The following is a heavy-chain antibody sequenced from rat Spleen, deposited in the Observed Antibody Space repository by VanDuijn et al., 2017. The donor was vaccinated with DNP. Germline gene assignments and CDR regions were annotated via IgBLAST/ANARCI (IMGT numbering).Heavy chain of an antibody. J-gene: IGHJ3*01. Sequence: EVQLVESGGGLVQPGRSLKLSCAASGFTFSDYYMAWVRQAPTKGLEWVAYIAYDGGITYYGDSVKGRFTISRDNARNTLYLQMDSLRSEDTATYYCSTADYSSYWGQGTLVTVSS. CDR1: GFTFSDYY. D-gene: IGHD1-2*01. V-gene: IGHV5-20*01. CDR3: STADYSSY. CDR2: IAYDGGIT.